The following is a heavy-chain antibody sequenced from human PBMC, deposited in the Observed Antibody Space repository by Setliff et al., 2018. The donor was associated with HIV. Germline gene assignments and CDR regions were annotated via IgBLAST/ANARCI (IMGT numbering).Heavy chain of an antibody. D-gene: IGHD3-10*01. J-gene: IGHJ6*03. CDR1: GGSISSTSYY. CDR3: ARDGSGSSYYYYYMDV. Sequence: SETLSLTCTVSGGSISSTSYYWGWIRQPPGTGLEWIGSIYTSGSTNYNPSLKSRVTMSVDTSKNQFSLKLSSVTAADTAVYYCARDGSGSSYYYYYMDVWGKGTTVTVSS. V-gene: IGHV4-39*07. CDR2: IYTSGST.